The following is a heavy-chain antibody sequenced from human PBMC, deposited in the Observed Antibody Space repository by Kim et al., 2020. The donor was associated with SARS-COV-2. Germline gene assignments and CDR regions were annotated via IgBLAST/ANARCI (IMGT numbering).Heavy chain of an antibody. CDR3: ARGGVGYYDSSGYYPGY. D-gene: IGHD3-22*01. CDR2: IYYSGST. V-gene: IGHV4-59*01. Sequence: SETLSLTCTVSGGSISSYYWSWIRQPPGKGLVWIGYIYYSGSTNYNPSLKSRVTISVDTSKNQFSLKLSSVTAADTAVYYCARGGVGYYDSSGYYPGYWGQGTLVTVSS. CDR1: GGSISSYY. J-gene: IGHJ4*02.